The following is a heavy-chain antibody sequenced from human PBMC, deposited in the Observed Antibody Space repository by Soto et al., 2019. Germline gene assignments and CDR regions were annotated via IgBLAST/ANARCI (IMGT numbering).Heavy chain of an antibody. CDR3: ARRAAGTSRAFDY. J-gene: IGHJ4*02. Sequence: SETLSLTCAVYGGSFIGYYWSWIRQPPGKGLEWIGEINHSGSTNYNPSLKSRVTISVDTSKNQFSLKLSSVTAADTAVYYCARRAAGTSRAFDYWGQGTLVTVSS. V-gene: IGHV4-34*01. CDR2: INHSGST. CDR1: GGSFIGYY. D-gene: IGHD6-13*01.